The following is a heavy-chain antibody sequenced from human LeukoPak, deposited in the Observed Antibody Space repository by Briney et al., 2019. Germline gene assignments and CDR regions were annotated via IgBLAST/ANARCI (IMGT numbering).Heavy chain of an antibody. CDR3: ARDLSACSSTSCYLGGSDY. D-gene: IGHD2-2*01. J-gene: IGHJ4*02. CDR2: INPNSGGT. Sequence: ASVKVSCKASGYTFIGYYMHWVRQAPGQGLEWMGWINPNSGGTNYAQKFQGRVTMTRDTSISTAYMELSRLRSDDTAVYYCARDLSACSSTSCYLGGSDYWGQGTLVTVSS. V-gene: IGHV1-2*02. CDR1: GYTFIGYY.